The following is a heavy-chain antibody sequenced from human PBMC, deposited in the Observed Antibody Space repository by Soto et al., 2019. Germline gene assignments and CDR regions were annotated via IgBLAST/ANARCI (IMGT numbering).Heavy chain of an antibody. CDR1: GGTFSSYA. CDR3: ARDKLADGYRYASYGMDV. J-gene: IGHJ6*04. Sequence: GSSVNVSCKASGGTFSSYAISWVRQALGQGLEWMGGIIPIFGTANYAQKFQGRVTITADESTSTAYMELSSLRSEDTAVYYCARDKLADGYRYASYGMDVWGKGTTVIV. CDR2: IIPIFGTA. V-gene: IGHV1-69*01. D-gene: IGHD5-18*01.